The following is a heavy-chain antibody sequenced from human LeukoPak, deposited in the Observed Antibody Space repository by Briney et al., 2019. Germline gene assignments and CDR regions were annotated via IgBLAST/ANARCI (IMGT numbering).Heavy chain of an antibody. Sequence: GGPLRLSCAVSGLTFRSYCMSWVRQAPGKGLEWVANINQGGSEKYFVDSVRGRFTISRDNAKNLLHLQMDTLRADDTAVYYCARERDGRFFDYWGQGTLVTVSS. CDR3: ARERDGRFFDY. CDR1: GLTFRSYC. V-gene: IGHV3-7*01. D-gene: IGHD5-24*01. J-gene: IGHJ4*02. CDR2: INQGGSEK.